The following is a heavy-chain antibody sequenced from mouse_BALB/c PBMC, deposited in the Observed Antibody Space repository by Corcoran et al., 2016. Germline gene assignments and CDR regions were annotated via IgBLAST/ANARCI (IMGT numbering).Heavy chain of an antibody. J-gene: IGHJ1*01. V-gene: IGHV1-69*02. CDR2: IDPSDSYT. Sequence: QVQLQQPGAELVKPGASVKLSCKASGYTFTSYWMHWVKQRPGQGLEWIGEIDPSDSYTNYNQKFKGKATLTVDKSSSTAYMQLSSLTSEDSAVYYCARKTLYWYFDVLGAGTTVTVSS. CDR3: ARKTLYWYFDV. CDR1: GYTFTSYW.